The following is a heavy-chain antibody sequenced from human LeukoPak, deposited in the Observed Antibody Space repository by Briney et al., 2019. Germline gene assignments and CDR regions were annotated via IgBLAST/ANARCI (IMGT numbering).Heavy chain of an antibody. Sequence: SETLSLTCTVSGVSISSSTYYWGWIRQPPGRGLEWIGSIYYSGTTYYNPSLKSRVTFSIDTSKNQFSLKLTSVTAADTAVYYCARDLSAGGADRRFDPWGQGNLVTVTS. CDR3: ARDLSAGGADRRFDP. CDR1: GVSISSSTYY. V-gene: IGHV4-39*07. CDR2: IYYSGTT. D-gene: IGHD6-25*01. J-gene: IGHJ5*02.